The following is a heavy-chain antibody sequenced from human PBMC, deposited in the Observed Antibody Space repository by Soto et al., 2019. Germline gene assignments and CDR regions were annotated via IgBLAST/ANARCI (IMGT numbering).Heavy chain of an antibody. Sequence: GGSLRLSCAASGFTFSSYSMNWVRQAPGKGLEWVSSISSSSSYIYYADSLKGRFTISRDNAKNSLYLQMNSLRAEDTAVYYCARDYYGSGNYYYGMDVWGQGTTVTV. CDR3: ARDYYGSGNYYYGMDV. J-gene: IGHJ6*02. CDR2: ISSSSSYI. D-gene: IGHD3-10*01. V-gene: IGHV3-21*01. CDR1: GFTFSSYS.